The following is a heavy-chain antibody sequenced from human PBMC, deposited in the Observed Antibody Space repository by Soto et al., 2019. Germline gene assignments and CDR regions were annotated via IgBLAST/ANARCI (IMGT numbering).Heavy chain of an antibody. J-gene: IGHJ4*02. CDR2: IWYDGSNK. Sequence: QVQLVESGGGVVQPGRSLRLSCAASGFTFSSYGMHWVRQAPGKGLEWVAVIWYDGSNKYYADSVKGRFTISRDNSKKTLYLQMNSLRAEDTAVYYCARDPSYMDLPSYYFDYWGQGTLVTVSS. CDR3: ARDPSYMDLPSYYFDY. V-gene: IGHV3-33*01. CDR1: GFTFSSYG. D-gene: IGHD6-6*01.